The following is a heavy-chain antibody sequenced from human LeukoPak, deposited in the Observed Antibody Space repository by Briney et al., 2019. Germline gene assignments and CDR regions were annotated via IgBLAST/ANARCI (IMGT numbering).Heavy chain of an antibody. CDR2: VKQDGSDK. J-gene: IGHJ2*01. Sequence: GGSLRLSCAASGFTFSGYWMSWVRQAPGKGLEWVASVKQDGSDKYYVDSVKGRFTISRDNAKNSLYVQMNSLRAEDTAVYYCARARGSGRSWYFDRWGRGTVVTVSS. V-gene: IGHV3-7*04. CDR3: ARARGSGRSWYFDR. CDR1: GFTFSGYW. D-gene: IGHD3-3*01.